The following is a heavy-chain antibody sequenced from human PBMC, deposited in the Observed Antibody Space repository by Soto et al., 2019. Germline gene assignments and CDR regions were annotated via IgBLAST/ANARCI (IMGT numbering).Heavy chain of an antibody. CDR1: GGSISSSSYY. CDR2: IYYSGST. V-gene: IGHV4-39*01. CDR3: ARLYDYIWGSYPREYYFDY. Sequence: SETLPLTCTVSGGSISSSSYYWGWIRQPPGKGLEWIGSIYYSGSTYYNPSLKSRVTISVDTSKNQFSLKLSSVTAADTAVYYCARLYDYIWGSYPREYYFDYWGQGTLVTV. J-gene: IGHJ4*02. D-gene: IGHD3-16*02.